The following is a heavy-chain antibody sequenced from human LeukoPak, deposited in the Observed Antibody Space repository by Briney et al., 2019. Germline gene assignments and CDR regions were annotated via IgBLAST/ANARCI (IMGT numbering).Heavy chain of an antibody. CDR2: IYYSGST. J-gene: IGHJ3*02. CDR1: GGSISSYY. V-gene: IGHV4-59*08. CDR3: ARGSLEWELLQDAFDI. Sequence: PSETLSLTCTVSGGSISSYYWSWIRQPPGKGLEWIGYIYYSGSTNYNPSLKSRVTISVDTSKNQFSLKLSSVTAADTAVYYCARGSLEWELLQDAFDIWGQGTMVTVSS. D-gene: IGHD1-26*01.